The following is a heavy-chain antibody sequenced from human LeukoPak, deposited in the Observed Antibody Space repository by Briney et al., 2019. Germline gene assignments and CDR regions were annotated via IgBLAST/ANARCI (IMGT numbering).Heavy chain of an antibody. CDR3: ARVACCYVKDAFDI. J-gene: IGHJ3*02. CDR1: GFTFSSYG. Sequence: PGGSLRLSCAASGFTFSSYGMHWVRQAPGKGLEWVAVIWYDGSNKYYADSVKGRFTISRDNSKNTLYLQMNSLRAEDTAVYYCARVACCYVKDAFDIWGQGTMVTVSS. V-gene: IGHV3-33*01. D-gene: IGHD2-15*01. CDR2: IWYDGSNK.